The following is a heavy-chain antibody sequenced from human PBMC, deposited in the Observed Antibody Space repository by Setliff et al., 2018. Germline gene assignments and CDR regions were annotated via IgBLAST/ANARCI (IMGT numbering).Heavy chain of an antibody. V-gene: IGHV1-2*04. CDR2: INPNSGGT. Sequence: GASVKVSCKASGYTFTGYYMHWVRQAPGQGLEWMGWINPNSGGTNYAQKFQGWVTMTRDTSISTAYMELSRLRSDDTAVYYCARGPAGTYALITGVLFDFWGQGTLVTVSS. D-gene: IGHD1-7*01. J-gene: IGHJ4*02. CDR3: ARGPAGTYALITGVLFDF. CDR1: GYTFTGYY.